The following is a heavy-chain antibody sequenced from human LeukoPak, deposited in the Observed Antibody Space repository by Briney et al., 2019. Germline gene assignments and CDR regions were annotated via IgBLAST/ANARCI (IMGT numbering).Heavy chain of an antibody. CDR1: GYTFTSYY. CDR2: INPSGGST. CDR3: AREIKSYYGSGSYYFLNWFDP. V-gene: IGHV1-46*01. D-gene: IGHD3-10*01. Sequence: EASVKVSCKASGYTFTSYYMHWVRQAPGQGLELMGIINPSGGSTSYAQKFQGRVTMTRDMSTSTVYMELSSLRSEDTAVYYCAREIKSYYGSGSYYFLNWFDPWGQGTLATVSS. J-gene: IGHJ5*02.